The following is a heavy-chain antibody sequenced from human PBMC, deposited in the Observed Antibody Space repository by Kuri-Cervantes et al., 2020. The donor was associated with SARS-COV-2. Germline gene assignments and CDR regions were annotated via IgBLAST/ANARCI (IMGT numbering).Heavy chain of an antibody. CDR2: IFHSGTT. Sequence: GSLRLSCAVSLYSISSGYYWDWIRQSPGKGPEWIGSIFHSGTTYYNPSLRSRVYISPDTSKNQFFLNVTSVTAADTAVYYCSRSRVPAAAALWGQGTMVTVSS. D-gene: IGHD2-2*01. CDR3: SRSRVPAAAAL. CDR1: LYSISSGYY. V-gene: IGHV4-38-2*01. J-gene: IGHJ3*01.